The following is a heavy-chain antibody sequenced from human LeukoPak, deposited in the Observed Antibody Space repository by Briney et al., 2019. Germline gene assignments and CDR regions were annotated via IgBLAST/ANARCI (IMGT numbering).Heavy chain of an antibody. Sequence: GGSLRLSCAASGFTFSSYAMHWVRQAPGKGLEWVAVISYDGSNKYYADSVKGRFTISRDNSKNTLYLQMNSLRAEDTAVYYCASSTSVQWLPSWGQGTLVTVSS. CDR1: GFTFSSYA. D-gene: IGHD6-19*01. CDR3: ASSTSVQWLPS. CDR2: ISYDGSNK. J-gene: IGHJ4*02. V-gene: IGHV3-30*04.